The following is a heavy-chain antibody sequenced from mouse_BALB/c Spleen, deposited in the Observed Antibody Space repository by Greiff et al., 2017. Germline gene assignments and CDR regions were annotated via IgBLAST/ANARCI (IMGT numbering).Heavy chain of an antibody. Sequence: VQLQQSGTDLVKPSQSLSLTCTVTGYSITSGYSWHWIRQFPGNKLEWMGYIHYSGSTNYNPSLKSRISITRDTSKNQFFLQLNSVTTEDTATYYCVGYDYRRGFAYWGQGTLVTVSA. CDR1: GYSITSGYS. D-gene: IGHD2-4*01. J-gene: IGHJ3*01. V-gene: IGHV3-1*02. CDR3: VGYDYRRGFAY. CDR2: IHYSGST.